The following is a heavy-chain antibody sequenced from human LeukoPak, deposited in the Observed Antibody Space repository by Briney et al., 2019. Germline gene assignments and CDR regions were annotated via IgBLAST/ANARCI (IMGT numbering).Heavy chain of an antibody. CDR1: GSTFSSYG. V-gene: IGHV3-33*06. CDR3: TNSDDYGDY. Sequence: GRSLRLSCAASGSTFSSYGMHWVRQAPGKGLEWVAVIWYDGSNKYYADSVKGRFTISRDNSKNTLYLHMTSLRAEDTAVYYCTNSDDYGDYWGQGTLVTVSS. CDR2: IWYDGSNK. J-gene: IGHJ4*02.